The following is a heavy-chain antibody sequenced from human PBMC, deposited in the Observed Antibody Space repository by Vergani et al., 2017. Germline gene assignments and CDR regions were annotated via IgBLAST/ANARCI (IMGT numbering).Heavy chain of an antibody. CDR2: IYYSGLT. J-gene: IGHJ4*02. V-gene: IGHV4-39*01. CDR3: ARQRPGSGWSPGDFDD. CDR1: ADSISSGSYY. Sequence: QLQLQQSGPGLVKPSETLFLTCTVSADSISSGSYYWGWIRQPPGKSLEWIGSIYYSGLTYYNPSLKSRVAISVDTSKNQFSLKVTSVTAADTAVYFCARQRPGSGWSPGDFDDWGQGILVNVSS. D-gene: IGHD6-19*01.